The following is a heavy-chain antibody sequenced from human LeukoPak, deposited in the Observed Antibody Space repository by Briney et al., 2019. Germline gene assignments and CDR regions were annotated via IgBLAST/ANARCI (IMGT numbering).Heavy chain of an antibody. CDR1: GYSFTSYW. J-gene: IGHJ3*02. CDR3: ARSDVAYCGGDCYSGAFDI. CDR2: IYPGDSDT. D-gene: IGHD2-21*01. V-gene: IGHV5-51*01. Sequence: GESLKISCKGSGYSFTSYWIGWVRQMPGKGLEWMGIIYPGDSDTRYSPSFQGQVTISADKSISTAYLQWSSLKASDTAMYYCARSDVAYCGGDCYSGAFDIWGKGTMVTVSS.